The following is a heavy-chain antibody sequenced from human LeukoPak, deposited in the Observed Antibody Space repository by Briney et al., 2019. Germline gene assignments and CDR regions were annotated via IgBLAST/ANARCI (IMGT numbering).Heavy chain of an antibody. CDR3: ARGPQDHEDAFDI. J-gene: IGHJ3*02. D-gene: IGHD1-14*01. V-gene: IGHV4-39*07. CDR1: GGSISSSSYY. CDR2: IYYSGST. Sequence: LETLSLTCTVSGGSISSSSYYWGWIRQPPGKGLEWIGSIYYSGSTYYNPSLKSRVTISVDTAKNQFSLKLSSVTAADTAVYYCARGPQDHEDAFDIWGQGTMVTVSS.